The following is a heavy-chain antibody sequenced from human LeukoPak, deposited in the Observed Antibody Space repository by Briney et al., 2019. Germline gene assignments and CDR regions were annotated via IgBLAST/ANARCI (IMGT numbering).Heavy chain of an antibody. CDR3: ARVRVGAYDFEY. V-gene: IGHV3-21*01. D-gene: IGHD3-10*01. J-gene: IGHJ4*02. Sequence: GGSLRLSCAASGFTFSSYSMNWVRQAPGKGLEWVSSISSSSSHIYYADSVKGRFTISRDNAKNSLYLQMNSLRAEDTAVYYCARVRVGAYDFEYWGQGTLVTVSS. CDR2: ISSSSSHI. CDR1: GFTFSSYS.